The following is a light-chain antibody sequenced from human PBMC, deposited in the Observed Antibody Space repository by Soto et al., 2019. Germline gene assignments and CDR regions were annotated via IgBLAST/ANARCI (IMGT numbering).Light chain of an antibody. CDR2: DDS. Sequence: SSELTQPPSVSVAPGQTATLTCGGNNIGSESVHWYQQKPGQAPVLVVYDDSDRPSGIPERFSGSNSGQTATLTISTVEAGDEADYFCQVWDSSTDHPGVVFGGGTQLTVL. CDR3: QVWDSSTDHPGVV. CDR1: NIGSES. J-gene: IGLJ2*01. V-gene: IGLV3-21*02.